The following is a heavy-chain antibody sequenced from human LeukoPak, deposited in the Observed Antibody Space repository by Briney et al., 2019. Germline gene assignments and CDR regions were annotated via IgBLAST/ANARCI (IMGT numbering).Heavy chain of an antibody. CDR1: GYTFTGYY. CDR2: ISAYNGNT. V-gene: IGHV1-18*04. Sequence: ASVKVSCKASGYTFTGYYMHWVRQAPGQGLEWMGWISAYNGNTNYAQKVQGRVTMTTDTSTSTAYMELRSLRSDDTAVYYCARFSGYCSTTSCYQPYYGMDVWGQGTTVTVSS. J-gene: IGHJ6*02. CDR3: ARFSGYCSTTSCYQPYYGMDV. D-gene: IGHD2-2*01.